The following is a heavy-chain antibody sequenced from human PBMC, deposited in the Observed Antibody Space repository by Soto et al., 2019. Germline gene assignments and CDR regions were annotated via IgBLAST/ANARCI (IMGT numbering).Heavy chain of an antibody. CDR2: VNPNSGNT. Sequence: QVQLVQSGAEVKKPGASVKVSCKASGYTFTSYDINWVRQATGQGLEWMGWVNPNSGNTGYTLKCQGRVTMTRNTSISRANMELSSLGSEDTAAYYSSRGCYCSCGSCYFGAFDLWGQGTMVTVSS. CDR1: GYTFTSYD. J-gene: IGHJ3*01. CDR3: SRGCYCSCGSCYFGAFDL. V-gene: IGHV1-8*01. D-gene: IGHD2-15*01.